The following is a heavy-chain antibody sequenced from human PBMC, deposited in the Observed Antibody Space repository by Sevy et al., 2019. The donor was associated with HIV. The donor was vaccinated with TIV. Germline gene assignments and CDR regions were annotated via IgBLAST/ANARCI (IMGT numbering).Heavy chain of an antibody. V-gene: IGHV3-30-3*01. Sequence: GGSLRLSCAASGFTFSSYAMHWVRQAPGKGLEWVAVISYDGSNKYYADSVKGRFTISRDNSKNTLYLQMNSLRAEDTAVYYGARDESSVAPRYYYYGMDVWGQGTTVTVSS. CDR3: ARDESSVAPRYYYYGMDV. J-gene: IGHJ6*02. CDR2: ISYDGSNK. CDR1: GFTFSSYA. D-gene: IGHD2-15*01.